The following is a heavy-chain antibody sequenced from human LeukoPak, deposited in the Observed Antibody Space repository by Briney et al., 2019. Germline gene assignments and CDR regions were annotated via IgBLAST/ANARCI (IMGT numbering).Heavy chain of an antibody. Sequence: SSETLSLTCAVYGGSFSGYYCSWIRQSPGKGLEWIGYIHYSGSTVYNPSLKSRVTMSIDTSKNQFSLNLSSVTAADTAVYYCARTGSTGGYWGQGTLVTVSS. CDR2: IHYSGST. CDR1: GGSFSGYY. V-gene: IGHV4-59*13. D-gene: IGHD1-1*01. J-gene: IGHJ4*02. CDR3: ARTGSTGGY.